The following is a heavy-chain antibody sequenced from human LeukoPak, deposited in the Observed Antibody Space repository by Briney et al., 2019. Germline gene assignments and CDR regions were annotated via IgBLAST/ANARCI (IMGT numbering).Heavy chain of an antibody. J-gene: IGHJ4*02. CDR1: GYTFTVYY. V-gene: IGHV1-2*02. D-gene: IGHD3-22*01. Sequence: GASVKVSCKASGYTFTVYYMHWVRQAPGQGLEWMGWINPNSGGTNHAQKFQGRVTMTRDTSISTAYMELSRLRSDDTAVYYCARSRALDYDSDYYFDYWGQGTLVTVSS. CDR2: INPNSGGT. CDR3: ARSRALDYDSDYYFDY.